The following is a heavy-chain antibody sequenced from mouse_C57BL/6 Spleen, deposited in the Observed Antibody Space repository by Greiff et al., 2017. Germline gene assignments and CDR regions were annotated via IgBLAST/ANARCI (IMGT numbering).Heavy chain of an antibody. V-gene: IGHV1-69*01. J-gene: IGHJ3*01. CDR2: IDPSDSYT. CDR1: GYTFTSYW. CDR3: ARRDYGTLRFAY. Sequence: QVQLQQPGAELVMPGASVKLSCKASGYTFTSYWMHWVKQRPGQGLEWIGEIDPSDSYTNYNKKFKGKSTLTVDKSSSTAYMQLSSLTSEDSAVYYCARRDYGTLRFAYWGQGTLVTVSA. D-gene: IGHD1-1*01.